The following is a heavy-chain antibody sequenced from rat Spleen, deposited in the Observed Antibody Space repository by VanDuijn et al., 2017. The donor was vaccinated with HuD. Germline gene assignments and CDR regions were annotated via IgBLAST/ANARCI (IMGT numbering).Heavy chain of an antibody. D-gene: IGHD2-1*01. Sequence: EVQLAETGGGLVQPGRSLKLSCVASGFTFSNYYMAWVRQAPTKGLEWVAYISTGGGSTYYRDSVKGRFTISRDNAKSTLYLQMNSLRSEDTATYYCARSTYDYFDYWGQGVMLTVSS. CDR2: ISTGGGST. V-gene: IGHV5-27*01. CDR1: GFTFSNYY. J-gene: IGHJ2*01. CDR3: ARSTYDYFDY.